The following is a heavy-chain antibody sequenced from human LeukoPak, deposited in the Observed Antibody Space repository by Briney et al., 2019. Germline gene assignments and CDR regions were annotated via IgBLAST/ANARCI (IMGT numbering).Heavy chain of an antibody. Sequence: ASVKVSCKASGYTFTGYYMHWVRQAPGQGLEWMGWINRNSGGTNYAQKFQGRVTMTRDTSISTAYMELSRLRSDDTAVYYCARENCSGGSCSVAFDIWGQGTMVTVSS. CDR2: INRNSGGT. D-gene: IGHD2-15*01. J-gene: IGHJ3*02. V-gene: IGHV1-2*02. CDR1: GYTFTGYY. CDR3: ARENCSGGSCSVAFDI.